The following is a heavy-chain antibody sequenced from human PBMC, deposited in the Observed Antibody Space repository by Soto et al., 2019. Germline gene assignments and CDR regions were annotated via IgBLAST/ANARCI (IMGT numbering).Heavy chain of an antibody. CDR1: GGSISSSSYY. CDR2: IYYSGST. J-gene: IGHJ4*02. CDR3: ARAYGDYGYYFDY. V-gene: IGHV4-39*01. Sequence: ETLSLTCTVSGGSISSSSYYWGWIRQPPGKGLEWIGSIYYSGSTYYNPSLKSRVTISVDTSKNQFSLKLSSVTAADTAVYYCARAYGDYGYYFDYWGQGTLVTVSS. D-gene: IGHD4-17*01.